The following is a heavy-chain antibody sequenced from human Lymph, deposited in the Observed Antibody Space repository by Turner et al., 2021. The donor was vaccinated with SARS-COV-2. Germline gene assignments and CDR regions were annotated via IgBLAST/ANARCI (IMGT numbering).Heavy chain of an antibody. Sequence: EVQLVESGGGLLHPAGTMRLSGAASGFTVSSNYMSWVSQAPVKGLEWVSLIDSCGSTLYADSVKGRFLISRDNSKNTLYLQMNSLRADDTAVYYCARVLPYGDYFDFWGQGTLVTVSS. J-gene: IGHJ4*02. CDR3: ARVLPYGDYFDF. CDR1: GFTVSSNY. V-gene: IGHV3-53*01. CDR2: IDSCGST. D-gene: IGHD4-17*01.